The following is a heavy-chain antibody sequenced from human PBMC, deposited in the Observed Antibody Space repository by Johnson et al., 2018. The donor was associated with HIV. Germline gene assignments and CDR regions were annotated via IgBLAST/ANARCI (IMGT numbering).Heavy chain of an antibody. CDR3: AGRGYSSSVVAFDI. D-gene: IGHD6-13*01. J-gene: IGHJ3*02. Sequence: QVQLVESGGGVVQPGGSLRLSCSASGFTFSTFGMHWVRQAPGKGLEWVAFIRYDGSDKYYADSVKGRFTISRDNSKNTLYLQMNSLRAEDTAVYYCAGRGYSSSVVAFDIWGQGTMVTVSS. CDR1: GFTFSTFG. V-gene: IGHV3-30*02. CDR2: IRYDGSDK.